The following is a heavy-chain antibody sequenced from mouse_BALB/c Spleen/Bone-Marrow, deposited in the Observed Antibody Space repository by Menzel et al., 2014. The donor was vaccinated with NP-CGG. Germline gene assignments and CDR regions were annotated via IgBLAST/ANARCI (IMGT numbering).Heavy chain of an antibody. CDR2: ISNGGGST. CDR3: ARQGVYYGKTYYAMDY. V-gene: IGHV5-12-2*01. CDR1: GFTFSSYI. J-gene: IGHJ4*01. D-gene: IGHD2-1*01. Sequence: EVKLVESGGGLVQPGGSLKISCAASGFTFSSYIMSWVRQTPEKRLEWVAYISNGGGSTYYPDTLKGRFTISRDNAKNTLYLQMISLKSEDTAMYYCARQGVYYGKTYYAMDYWGQGTSVTVSS.